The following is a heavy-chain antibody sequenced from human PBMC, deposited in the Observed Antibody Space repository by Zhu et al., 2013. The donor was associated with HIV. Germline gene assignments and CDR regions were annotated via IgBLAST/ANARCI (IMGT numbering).Heavy chain of an antibody. CDR2: IHSGGST. Sequence: QVQMQESGPGLVKPSQTLSLTCAVSSSSITSSYYWGWFRQSPGRGLEWIGSIHSGGSTYLNPSLESRVTLSLDSSKSQFSLRVDSVTAADTATYYCARCINSGWSARYFYMDVWGKGSTVIVSS. J-gene: IGHJ6*03. CDR1: SSSITSSYY. D-gene: IGHD6-19*01. V-gene: IGHV4-38-2*01. CDR3: ARCINSGWSARYFYMDV.